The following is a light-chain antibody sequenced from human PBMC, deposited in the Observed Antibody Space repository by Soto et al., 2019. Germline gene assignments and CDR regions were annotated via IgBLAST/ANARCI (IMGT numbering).Light chain of an antibody. Sequence: EIVLTQSPGTLSLSPGERATLSCRASQSVSSSYLAWYQQKPGQAPRLLIYGASSRATGIPDRFSGSGSGTXFTLXISRLXXEDFAVYYCQQYGSSPKLTFGGGTXVDI. V-gene: IGKV3-20*01. J-gene: IGKJ4*01. CDR3: QQYGSSPKLT. CDR1: QSVSSSY. CDR2: GAS.